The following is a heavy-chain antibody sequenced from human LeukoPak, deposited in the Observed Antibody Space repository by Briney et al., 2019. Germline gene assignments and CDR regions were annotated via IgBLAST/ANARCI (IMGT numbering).Heavy chain of an antibody. V-gene: IGHV4-34*01. CDR1: GGSFSDYY. CDR3: ARDSSGHYVFDL. J-gene: IGHJ4*02. CDR2: INHSGST. D-gene: IGHD3-22*01. Sequence: KPSETLSLTCGVYGGSFSDYYWSWIHQPPGKGLEWIGEINHSGSTNYNPSLKSRVTTSIDTSKNQFSLKLSSVTAADTAVFYCARDSSGHYVFDLWGQGTLVTVSS.